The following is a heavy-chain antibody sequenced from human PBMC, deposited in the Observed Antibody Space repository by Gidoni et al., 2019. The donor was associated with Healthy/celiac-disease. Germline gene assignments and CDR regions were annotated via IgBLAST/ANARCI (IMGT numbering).Heavy chain of an antibody. CDR1: GRSFSGYY. D-gene: IGHD6-19*01. CDR2: INHSGST. CDR3: ASVKPRYSSAWAPYRAAEYFQH. Sequence: QVQLQQRGAGLLKPSQTLSPTCAVYGRSFSGYYWSSIRQPPGKGLEWIGEINHSGSTNYNPSLKSRVTISVDTSKNQFSLKLSSVTAADTAVYYCASVKPRYSSAWAPYRAAEYFQHWGQGTLVTVSS. J-gene: IGHJ1*01. V-gene: IGHV4-34*01.